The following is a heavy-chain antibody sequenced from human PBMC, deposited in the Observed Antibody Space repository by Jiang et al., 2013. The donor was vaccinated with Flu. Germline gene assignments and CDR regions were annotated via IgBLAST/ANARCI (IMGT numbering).Heavy chain of an antibody. J-gene: IGHJ5*02. Sequence: SGPGLVKPSETLSLTCTVSGDSISSGNYYWGWIRQPPGKGLEWIGSLYYSGSTYYNPSLKSRVTISLDTSKNQFSLKLTSVTAADTAVYYCTRQRKYRGYIYSFDPWGQGTLVTVSS. CDR2: LYYSGST. V-gene: IGHV4-39*07. CDR1: GDSISSGNYY. CDR3: TRQRKYRGYIYSFDP. D-gene: IGHD5-18*01.